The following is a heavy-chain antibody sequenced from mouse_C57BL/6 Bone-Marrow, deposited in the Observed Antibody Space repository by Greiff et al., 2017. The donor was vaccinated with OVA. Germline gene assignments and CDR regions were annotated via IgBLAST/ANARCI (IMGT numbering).Heavy chain of an antibody. Sequence: QVQLQQSGAELARPGASVKMSCKASGYTFTSYTMHWVKQRPGQGLEWIGYINPSSGYTKYNQKFKDKATLTADKSSRTAYMQLSSLTSEDSAVYYCARQFIFDPLDYWGQGTTLTVSS. CDR3: ARQFIFDPLDY. CDR1: GYTFTSYT. V-gene: IGHV1-4*01. J-gene: IGHJ2*01. D-gene: IGHD1-1*01. CDR2: INPSSGYT.